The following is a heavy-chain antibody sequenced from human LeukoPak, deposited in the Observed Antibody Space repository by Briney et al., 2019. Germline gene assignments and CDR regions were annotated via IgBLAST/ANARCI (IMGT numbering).Heavy chain of an antibody. Sequence: GASVKVSCKASGGTFSSYAISWVRQAPGQGLEWMGGIIPISGTANYAQKFQGRVTITRDTSASTAYMELSSLRSGDTAVYYCARDSYRWDYWGQGTLVTVSS. CDR1: GGTFSSYA. D-gene: IGHD1-26*01. CDR2: IIPISGTA. V-gene: IGHV1-69*05. CDR3: ARDSYRWDY. J-gene: IGHJ4*02.